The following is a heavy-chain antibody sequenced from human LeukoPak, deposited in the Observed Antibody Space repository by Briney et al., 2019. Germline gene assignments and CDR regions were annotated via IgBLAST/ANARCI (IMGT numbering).Heavy chain of an antibody. Sequence: GGSLRLSCAASGFTFSSYNMNWVRQAPGKGLEWVSSISSRSYIYYADSVRGRFTISRDNAKNSLYLQMNRLRAEDTAVYYCVGRTSWYDAFDIWGQGTMVTVSS. CDR1: GFTFSSYN. V-gene: IGHV3-21*01. CDR3: VGRTSWYDAFDI. J-gene: IGHJ3*02. D-gene: IGHD2-2*01. CDR2: ISSRSYI.